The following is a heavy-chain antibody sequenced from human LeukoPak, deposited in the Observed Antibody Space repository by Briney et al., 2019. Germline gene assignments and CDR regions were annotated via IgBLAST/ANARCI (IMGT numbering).Heavy chain of an antibody. CDR3: AKDGRGSSSWANDY. Sequence: GGSLRLSCAASGFTFSTYATSWVRQAPGKGLEWVSAVSGSGSSTYYADSVKGRFTISRDNSKNTLYLQMNSLRAEDTAVYYCAKDGRGSSSWANDYWGQGTLVTVSS. CDR2: VSGSGSST. J-gene: IGHJ4*02. CDR1: GFTFSTYA. D-gene: IGHD6-13*01. V-gene: IGHV3-23*01.